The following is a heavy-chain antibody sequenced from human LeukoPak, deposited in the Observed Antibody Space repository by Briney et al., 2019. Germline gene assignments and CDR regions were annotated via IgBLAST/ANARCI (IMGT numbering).Heavy chain of an antibody. Sequence: ASVKVSCKASGYPFTGHYMHWVRQAPGQGLEWMGWINPNSGGTNYAQKFQGRVTMTRDTSISTAYMELSRLRSDDTAVYYCARLTGGEYFDYWGQGTLVTVSS. CDR3: ARLTGGEYFDY. CDR1: GYPFTGHY. V-gene: IGHV1-2*02. J-gene: IGHJ4*02. CDR2: INPNSGGT.